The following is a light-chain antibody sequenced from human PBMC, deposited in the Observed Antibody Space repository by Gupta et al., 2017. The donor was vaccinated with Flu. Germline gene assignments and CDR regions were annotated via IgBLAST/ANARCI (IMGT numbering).Light chain of an antibody. V-gene: IGKV1-5*03. Sequence: DIQMTQSPSTLSASVGDRVTITCRASQSINSWLAWYQQKPGKAPKLLIYKASSLESGVPSRFSGSGSGTEFTLTISSLQPDDFATYYCQQDKSYSDTFGQGTKLEIK. CDR1: QSINSW. CDR2: KAS. CDR3: QQDKSYSDT. J-gene: IGKJ2*01.